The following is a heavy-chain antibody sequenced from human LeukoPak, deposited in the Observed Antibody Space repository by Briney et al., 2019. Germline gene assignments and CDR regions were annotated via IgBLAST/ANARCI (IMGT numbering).Heavy chain of an antibody. CDR2: INPNSGGT. CDR1: GYTFTSYG. Sequence: GASVKVSCKASGYTFTSYGISWVRQAPGQGLEWMGWINPNSGGTNYAQKFQGRVTMTRGTSISTAYMELSRLRSDDTAVYYCARGAAARLPAFDYWGQGTLVTVSS. V-gene: IGHV1-2*02. CDR3: ARGAAARLPAFDY. J-gene: IGHJ4*02. D-gene: IGHD6-6*01.